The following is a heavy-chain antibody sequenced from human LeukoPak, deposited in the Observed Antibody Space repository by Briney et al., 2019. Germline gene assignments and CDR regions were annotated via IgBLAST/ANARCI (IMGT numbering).Heavy chain of an antibody. D-gene: IGHD5-18*01. V-gene: IGHV4-39*01. CDR1: GGSLSSSSYY. CDR3: ASRAALDTAMAYYYYYGMDV. J-gene: IGHJ6*02. Sequence: SETLSLTCTVSGGSLSSSSYYWGWIRQPPGKGLEWIGSIYYSGSTYYNPSLKSRVTISVDTSKNQFSLKLSSVTAADTAVYYCASRAALDTAMAYYYYYGMDVWGQGTTVTVS. CDR2: IYYSGST.